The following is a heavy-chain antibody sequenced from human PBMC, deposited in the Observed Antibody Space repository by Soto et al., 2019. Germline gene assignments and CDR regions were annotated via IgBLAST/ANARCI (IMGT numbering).Heavy chain of an antibody. Sequence: SETLSLTCTVSGGSISSYYWSWIRQPPGKGLEWIGYIYYSGSTNYNPSLKSRVTISVDTSKNQFSLKLSSVTAADTAVYYCARRMTTVTPYYYYGMDVWGQGTTVTVSS. CDR1: GGSISSYY. J-gene: IGHJ6*02. V-gene: IGHV4-59*01. CDR3: ARRMTTVTPYYYYGMDV. D-gene: IGHD4-17*01. CDR2: IYYSGST.